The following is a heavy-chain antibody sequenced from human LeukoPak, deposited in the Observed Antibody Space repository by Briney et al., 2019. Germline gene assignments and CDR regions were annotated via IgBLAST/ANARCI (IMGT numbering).Heavy chain of an antibody. V-gene: IGHV4-59*12. CDR3: ARDGGPPVSSSWPPDY. Sequence: SETLSLTCTVSGGSISSYYWSWIRQPPGKGLEWIGYIYYSGSTNYNPSLKSRVTISVDTSKNQFSLKLSSVTAADTAVYYCARDGGPPVSSSWPPDYWGQGTLVTVSS. J-gene: IGHJ4*02. CDR1: GGSISSYY. CDR2: IYYSGST. D-gene: IGHD6-13*01.